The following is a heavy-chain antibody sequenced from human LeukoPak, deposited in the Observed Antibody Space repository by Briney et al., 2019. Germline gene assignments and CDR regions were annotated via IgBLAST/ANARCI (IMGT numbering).Heavy chain of an antibody. Sequence: SETLSLTCAVYGGSFSGYYWSWIRQPPGKGLEWIGYIYYSGSTNYNPSLKSRVTISVDTSKNQFSLKLSSVTAADTAVYYCARGGLYSSSWYNWFDPWGQGTLVTVSS. CDR1: GGSFSGYY. CDR3: ARGGLYSSSWYNWFDP. V-gene: IGHV4-59*01. D-gene: IGHD6-13*01. J-gene: IGHJ5*02. CDR2: IYYSGST.